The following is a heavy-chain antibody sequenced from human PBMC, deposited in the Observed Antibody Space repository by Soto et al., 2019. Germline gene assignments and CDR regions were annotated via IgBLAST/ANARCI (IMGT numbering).Heavy chain of an antibody. D-gene: IGHD3-10*01. CDR2: IRQDGRAQ. Sequence: GGSLRLSCVASGFTFTTYWMSWVRQAPGKGLEWVANIRQDGRAQYYVDSVKGRFTISRDNAKNSVYLQMDRLSVEDTALYYCVRGGHGSGSYLGSSWGQGILVTVSS. CDR1: GFTFTTYW. V-gene: IGHV3-7*03. CDR3: VRGGHGSGSYLGSS. J-gene: IGHJ5*02.